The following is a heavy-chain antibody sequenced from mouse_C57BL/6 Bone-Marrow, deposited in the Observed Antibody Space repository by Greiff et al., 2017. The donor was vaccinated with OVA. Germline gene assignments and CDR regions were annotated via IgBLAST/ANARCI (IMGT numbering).Heavy chain of an antibody. V-gene: IGHV2-5*01. Sequence: VQLVESGPGLVQPSQSLSITCTVSGFSLTSYGVHWVRQSPGKGLEWLGVIWRGGSTDYNAAFMSRLSITKDNSKSQVFFKMNSLQADDTAIYYCAKTQPHDYYAMDYWGQGTSVTVSS. CDR3: AKTQPHDYYAMDY. D-gene: IGHD6-1*01. J-gene: IGHJ4*01. CDR1: GFSLTSYG. CDR2: IWRGGST.